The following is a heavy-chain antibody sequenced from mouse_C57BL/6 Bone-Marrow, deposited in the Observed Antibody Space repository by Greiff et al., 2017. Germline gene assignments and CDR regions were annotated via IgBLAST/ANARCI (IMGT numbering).Heavy chain of an antibody. CDR2: IDPNSGGT. D-gene: IGHD2-3*01. J-gene: IGHJ1*03. CDR3: ATYYVYFWYFDV. CDR1: GYTFTSYW. Sequence: QVQLQQPGAELVKPGASVKLSCKASGYTFTSYWMHWVKQRPGRGLEWIGRIDPNSGGTKYNEKFKSKATLTVDKPSSTAYMQLSILTSEDSSVYYCATYYVYFWYFDVWGTGTTVTVSS. V-gene: IGHV1-72*01.